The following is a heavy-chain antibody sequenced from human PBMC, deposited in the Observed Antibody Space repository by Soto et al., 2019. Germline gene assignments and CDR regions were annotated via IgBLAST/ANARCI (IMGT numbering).Heavy chain of an antibody. J-gene: IGHJ4*02. Sequence: PSETLSLTCNVSGGSISTSRSYWAWIRQPPGKGLEWLANIFYSGSTYYNPSLASRATVSVDTSKNQFSLKLSSVTAADTAVYYCASLSLYSYSSSWLPFDYWGQGTLVT. CDR1: GGSISTSRSY. V-gene: IGHV4-39*07. CDR3: ASLSLYSYSSSWLPFDY. CDR2: IFYSGST. D-gene: IGHD6-13*01.